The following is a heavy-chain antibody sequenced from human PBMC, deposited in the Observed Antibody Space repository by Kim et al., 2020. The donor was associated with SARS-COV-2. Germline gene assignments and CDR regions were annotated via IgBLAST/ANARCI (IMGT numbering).Heavy chain of an antibody. J-gene: IGHJ1*01. Sequence: GGSLRLSCAASGFTFSSFAMTWVRQAPGKGLEWVSAISGGGGSTYYADSVKGRFTISRDNSKNTLYLQMNSLRAEDTAVYYCAKVDSGIAAAGTAEYFQHWGQGTLVTVSS. D-gene: IGHD6-13*01. CDR2: ISGGGGST. V-gene: IGHV3-23*01. CDR3: AKVDSGIAAAGTAEYFQH. CDR1: GFTFSSFA.